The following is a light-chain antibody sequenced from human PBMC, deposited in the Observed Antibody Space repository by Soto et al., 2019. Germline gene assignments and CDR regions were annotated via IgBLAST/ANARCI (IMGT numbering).Light chain of an antibody. CDR3: LQDYNYPRT. CDR2: DAS. Sequence: DLQMTQSPSTLSASVGDRVTITCRASQSCRNSLAWYQQKAGKAPTLLIYDASTLQTGVPSRFSGSGSGTDFFLTISSLQPEDVATYFCLQDYNYPRTFGQGTKLQIK. V-gene: IGKV1-5*01. J-gene: IGKJ2*01. CDR1: QSCRNS.